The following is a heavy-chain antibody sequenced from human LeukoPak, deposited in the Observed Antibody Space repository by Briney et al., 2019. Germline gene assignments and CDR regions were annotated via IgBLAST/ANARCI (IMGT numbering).Heavy chain of an antibody. Sequence: ASVKVSCKASGYTFTSYAMNWVRQAPGQGLEWMGIINPSGGSTTYAQKFQGRVTMTRDMSTSTVYMEVNSLRSEDTAVYYCARDRAIADVAGANWYFDLWGRGTLVTVSS. V-gene: IGHV1-46*01. CDR3: ARDRAIADVAGANWYFDL. J-gene: IGHJ2*01. CDR1: GYTFTSYA. D-gene: IGHD6-19*01. CDR2: INPSGGST.